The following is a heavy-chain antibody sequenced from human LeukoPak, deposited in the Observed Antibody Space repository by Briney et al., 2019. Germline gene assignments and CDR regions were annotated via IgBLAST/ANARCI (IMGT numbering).Heavy chain of an antibody. CDR1: GLTFTSYW. Sequence: PGGSLRLSCAAPGLTFTSYWMHWVRQAPGKGLVWVSRINSDGTSTTYADSVKGRFTISRDNAKNTLFLQMNSLRAEDTAVYYCAKGGRLRPDYWGQGALVTVSS. CDR3: AKGGRLRPDY. V-gene: IGHV3-74*01. CDR2: INSDGTST. D-gene: IGHD3-16*01. J-gene: IGHJ4*02.